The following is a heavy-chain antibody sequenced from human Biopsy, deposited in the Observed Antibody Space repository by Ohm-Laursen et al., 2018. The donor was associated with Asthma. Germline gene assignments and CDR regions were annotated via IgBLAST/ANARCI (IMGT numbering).Heavy chain of an antibody. J-gene: IGHJ4*02. CDR1: GGTFNTYV. D-gene: IGHD2-2*01. Sequence: SSVQVSCKSLGGTFNTYVIGWVRQAPGQGLEWMGGINTVFGTTTYPQKFQDRVTIIADDSTSTVYMELSSLRSEDTAVYYCARKAGSCISRTCYSLDFWGQGTLVTVSS. CDR2: INTVFGTT. V-gene: IGHV1-69*01. CDR3: ARKAGSCISRTCYSLDF.